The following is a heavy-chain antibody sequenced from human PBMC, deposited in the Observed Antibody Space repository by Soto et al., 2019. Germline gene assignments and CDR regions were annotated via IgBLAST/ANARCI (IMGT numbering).Heavy chain of an antibody. D-gene: IGHD4-17*01. CDR2: FRTSGDGGTT. Sequence: EVQLLESGGGLVQPGGSLRLSCAASGFTFSSYSMSWVRQAPGKGLEWVSGFRTSGDGGTTYYADSVKGRFTISRDNSKNTLYLQMNSLRAEDTAVYYCAKDFGYGGNSGFDYWGQGTLVTVSS. CDR1: GFTFSSYS. J-gene: IGHJ4*02. V-gene: IGHV3-23*01. CDR3: AKDFGYGGNSGFDY.